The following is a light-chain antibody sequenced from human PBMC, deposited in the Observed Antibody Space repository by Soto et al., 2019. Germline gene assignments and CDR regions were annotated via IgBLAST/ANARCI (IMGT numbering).Light chain of an antibody. CDR3: CSYAGSSTFV. CDR2: EGR. V-gene: IGLV2-23*03. CDR1: SSDVGSYNL. Sequence: QSALTQPASVSGSPGQSITISCTGTSSDVGSYNLVSWYQHHPGKAPKLMIYEGRKRPSGVSNRFSGSKSGNTASLTISGLQAEDEAYYYCCSYAGSSTFVFGGGTKLTVL. J-gene: IGLJ2*01.